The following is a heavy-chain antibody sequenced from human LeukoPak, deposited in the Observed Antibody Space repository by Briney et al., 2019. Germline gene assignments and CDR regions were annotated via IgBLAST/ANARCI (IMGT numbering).Heavy chain of an antibody. CDR1: GGSISSGSYY. V-gene: IGHV4-61*02. Sequence: SQTLSLTCTVSGGSISSGSYYWSWIRQPAGKGLEWIGRIYTSGSTNYNPSLKSRVTISVDTSKNQFSLKLSSVTAADTAVYYCAREPPGYWGQGILVTVSS. CDR2: IYTSGST. J-gene: IGHJ4*02. CDR3: AREPPGY.